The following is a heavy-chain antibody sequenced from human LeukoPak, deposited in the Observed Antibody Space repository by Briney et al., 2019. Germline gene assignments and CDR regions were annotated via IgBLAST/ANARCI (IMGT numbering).Heavy chain of an antibody. Sequence: SETLSLTCAVYGGSFSGYYWSWIRQPPGKGLEWIGEINHSGSTSYNPSLKSRVTISVDTSKNQFSLKLSSVTAADTAVYYCARHFEIAAAGIYWWFDPWGQGTLVTVSS. J-gene: IGHJ5*02. CDR1: GGSFSGYY. V-gene: IGHV4-34*01. CDR2: INHSGST. CDR3: ARHFEIAAAGIYWWFDP. D-gene: IGHD6-13*01.